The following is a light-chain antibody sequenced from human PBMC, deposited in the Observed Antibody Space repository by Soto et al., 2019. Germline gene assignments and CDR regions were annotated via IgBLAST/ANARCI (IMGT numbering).Light chain of an antibody. J-gene: IGKJ2*01. CDR2: WAS. CDR3: QQYECTPPT. V-gene: IGKV4-1*01. CDR1: QSVLYSSNNKNY. Sequence: DIVMTQSPDSLAVSLGERATINCKSSQSVLYSSNNKNYLAWYQQRPGQPPKLLIYWASTRESCVPDRFSGSRLGTDFTLTTTSLQAEDVAVYYCQQYECTPPTFGQGNKLDIK.